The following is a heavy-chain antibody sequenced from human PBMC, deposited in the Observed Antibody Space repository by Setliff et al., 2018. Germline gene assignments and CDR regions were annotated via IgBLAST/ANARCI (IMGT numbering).Heavy chain of an antibody. V-gene: IGHV4-61*10. CDR1: GDSINSRTNY. J-gene: IGHJ4*02. CDR3: ARGGVLGTGDFDY. CDR2: IYASWST. Sequence: SETLSLTCTVSGDSINSRTNYWSWIRQPAGKGPEWIGHIYASWSTNYNPSLKSRVTISLDTSKNQFSLKLSSVTAADTAVYFCARGGVLGTGDFDYWGQGTLVTVSS. D-gene: IGHD3-16*01.